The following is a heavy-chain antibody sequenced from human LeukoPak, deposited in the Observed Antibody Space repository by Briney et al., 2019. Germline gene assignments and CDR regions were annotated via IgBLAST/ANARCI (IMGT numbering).Heavy chain of an antibody. V-gene: IGHV3-7*03. CDR3: AKRALYGSGTYYFDC. CDR2: TKQDGSEA. D-gene: IGHD3-10*01. J-gene: IGHJ4*02. Sequence: GGSLRLSCVASGFTFSSYWMSWVRQAPGKGLERVASTKQDGSEASSVDSVKGRFTISRDNAKNSLYLQMNSLRAEDTAVYYCAKRALYGSGTYYFDCWGQGTLVTVSS. CDR1: GFTFSSYW.